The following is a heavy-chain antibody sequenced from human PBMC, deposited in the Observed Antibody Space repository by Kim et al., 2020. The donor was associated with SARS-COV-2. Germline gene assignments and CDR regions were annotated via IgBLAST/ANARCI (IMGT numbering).Heavy chain of an antibody. J-gene: IGHJ6*02. D-gene: IGHD3-3*01. V-gene: IGHV3-30*04. CDR1: GFTFSSYA. CDR3: ARGVDYYYYGMDV. CDR2: ISYDGSNK. Sequence: LSLTCAAPGFTFSSYAMHWVRQAPGKGLEWVAVISYDGSNKYYADSVKGRFTISRDNSKNTLYLQMNSLRAEDTAVYYCARGVDYYYYGMDVWGQGT.